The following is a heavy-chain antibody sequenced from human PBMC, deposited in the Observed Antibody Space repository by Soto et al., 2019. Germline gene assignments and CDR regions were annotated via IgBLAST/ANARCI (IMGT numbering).Heavy chain of an antibody. V-gene: IGHV3-21*01. Sequence: GSLRLSCAASGFTFSSYSMNWVRQAPGKGLEWVSSISSSSSYIYYADSVKGRFTISRDNAKNSLYLQMNSLRAEDTAVYYCAREEVADAFDIWGQGTMVTVSS. J-gene: IGHJ3*02. CDR3: AREEVADAFDI. CDR2: ISSSSSYI. CDR1: GFTFSSYS. D-gene: IGHD5-12*01.